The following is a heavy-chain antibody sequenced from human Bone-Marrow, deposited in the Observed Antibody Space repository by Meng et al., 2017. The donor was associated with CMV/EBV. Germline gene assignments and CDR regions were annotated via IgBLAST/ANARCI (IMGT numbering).Heavy chain of an antibody. CDR1: GFTFSSYW. V-gene: IGHV3-7*01. D-gene: IGHD4-23*01. J-gene: IGHJ4*02. Sequence: GGSLRLTCAASGFTFSSYWMSWVRQAPGKGLEWVANIKQDGSEKYYVDSVKGRFTISRDNAKNSPYLQMNSLRAEDTAVYYCARETRPTAFDYWGQGTLVTVSS. CDR3: ARETRPTAFDY. CDR2: IKQDGSEK.